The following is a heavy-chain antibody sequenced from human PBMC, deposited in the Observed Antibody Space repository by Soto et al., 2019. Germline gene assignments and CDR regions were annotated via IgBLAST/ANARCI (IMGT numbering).Heavy chain of an antibody. CDR2: IIPIFGTA. CDR1: GGTFSSYA. D-gene: IGHD3-3*01. CDR3: ARVDFWSGYPTVYYYGMDV. V-gene: IGHV1-69*06. Sequence: QVQLVQSGAEVKKPGSSVKVSCKASGGTFSSYAISWVRQAPGQGLEWMGGIIPIFGTANYAQKFQGRVTITADKSTSTASMELSSLRSEDTALYYCARVDFWSGYPTVYYYGMDVWGQGTTVTVSS. J-gene: IGHJ6*02.